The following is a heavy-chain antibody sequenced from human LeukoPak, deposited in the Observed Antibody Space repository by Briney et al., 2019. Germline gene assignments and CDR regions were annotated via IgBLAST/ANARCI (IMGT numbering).Heavy chain of an antibody. Sequence: GGSLRLSCAASGFTFSSYAMNWVRQAPGKGLEWVGRIKSKTDGGTTDYAAPVKGRFTISRDDSKNTLYLQMNSLKTEDTAVYYCTTDPLVVVAATADSSSYYPLNRPLDYWGQGTLVTVSS. D-gene: IGHD2-15*01. V-gene: IGHV3-15*07. CDR1: GFTFSSYA. CDR2: IKSKTDGGTT. J-gene: IGHJ4*02. CDR3: TTDPLVVVAATADSSSYYPLNRPLDY.